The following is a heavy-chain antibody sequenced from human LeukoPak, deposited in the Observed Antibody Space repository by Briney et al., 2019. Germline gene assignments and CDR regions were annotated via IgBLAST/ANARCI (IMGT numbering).Heavy chain of an antibody. Sequence: PSETLSLTCTVSGGSISSYYWSWIRQPPGKGLEWIATMSYSGDTYYNPSLRSRVAMSVDTSRKVFSLRLSSVAAADTAVYFCARHGSYTSDAFDIWGQGTILIISS. CDR2: MSYSGDT. D-gene: IGHD3-16*01. V-gene: IGHV4-59*04. CDR3: ARHGSYTSDAFDI. CDR1: GGSISSYY. J-gene: IGHJ3*02.